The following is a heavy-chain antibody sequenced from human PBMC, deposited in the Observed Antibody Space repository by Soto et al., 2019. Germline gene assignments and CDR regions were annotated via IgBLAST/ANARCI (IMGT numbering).Heavy chain of an antibody. J-gene: IGHJ4*02. V-gene: IGHV4-39*01. Sequence: SETLSLTCTVSGGSVRSSGYYWAWIRQPPGKGLEWIGSLYSSGKTYRNPSLKSRVTMSDDTSKNQLSLRLSSVTAADTAVYFCARQVGDYYFDYWGPGTLVTVSS. CDR2: LYSSGKT. CDR1: GGSVRSSGYY. CDR3: ARQVGDYYFDY. D-gene: IGHD4-17*01.